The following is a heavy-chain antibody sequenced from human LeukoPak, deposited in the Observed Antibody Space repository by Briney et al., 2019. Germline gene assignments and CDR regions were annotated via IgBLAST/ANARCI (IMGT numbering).Heavy chain of an antibody. Sequence: ASVKVPCKASGYTFTGYYMHWVRQAPGQGLEWMGWINPNSGGTNYAQKFQGRVTMTRDTSISTAYMELSRLRSDDTAVYCCASSSQEKLDAFDIWGQGTMVTVSS. V-gene: IGHV1-2*02. J-gene: IGHJ3*02. CDR2: INPNSGGT. CDR1: GYTFTGYY. CDR3: ASSSQEKLDAFDI.